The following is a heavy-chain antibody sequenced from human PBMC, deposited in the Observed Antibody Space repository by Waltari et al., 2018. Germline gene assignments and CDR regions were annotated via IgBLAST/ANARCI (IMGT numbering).Heavy chain of an antibody. V-gene: IGHV3-48*03. CDR3: ARERSVTGKGNLDY. CDR2: ISSGGTNM. D-gene: IGHD3-10*01. J-gene: IGHJ4*02. Sequence: EVQLVESGGGLVQPGGSLRLSCAASGFTFSSYEMNWVRQAPGKGLEWVSDISSGGTNMFYAESVKDRFTISRDNAKNSLYLHMNSLRVEDTAVYYCARERSVTGKGNLDYWGQGTLVTVST. CDR1: GFTFSSYE.